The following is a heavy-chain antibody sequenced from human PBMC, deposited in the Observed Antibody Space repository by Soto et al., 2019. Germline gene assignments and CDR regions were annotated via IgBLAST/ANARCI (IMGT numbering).Heavy chain of an antibody. CDR2: ISYDGSNK. Sequence: QVQLVESGGGVVQPGRSLRLSCAASGFTFSSYGMHWVRQAPGKGLEWVAVISYDGSNKYYADSVKGRFTISRDNSKNTLYLQMNSLRAEDTAVYYCAKDRALLRFLEWLLEDAFDICGQGTMVTVSS. CDR3: AKDRALLRFLEWLLEDAFDI. CDR1: GFTFSSYG. V-gene: IGHV3-30*18. D-gene: IGHD3-3*01. J-gene: IGHJ3*02.